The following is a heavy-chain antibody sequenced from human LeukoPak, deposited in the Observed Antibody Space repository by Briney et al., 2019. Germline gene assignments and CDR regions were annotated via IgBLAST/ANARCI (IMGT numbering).Heavy chain of an antibody. D-gene: IGHD4-23*01. V-gene: IGHV3-69-1*02. Sequence: MNWVRQAPGKGLEWVSSIGTDDYAHPAHTVQDRFTISRDNAKSTLNLQKDSLTDGDTALYVCARGTIGGNPASAYWGQGTLVTVSS. CDR2: IGTDDYA. J-gene: IGHJ4*02. CDR3: ARGTIGGNPASAY.